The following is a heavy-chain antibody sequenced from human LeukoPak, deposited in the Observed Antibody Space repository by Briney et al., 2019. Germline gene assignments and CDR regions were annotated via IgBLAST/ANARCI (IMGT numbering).Heavy chain of an antibody. D-gene: IGHD2-2*01. J-gene: IGHJ4*02. CDR1: GGTFSSYA. CDR2: IIPIFGTA. CDR3: AVNEYCSSTSCYWNY. V-gene: IGHV1-69*13. Sequence: ALVKVSCKASGGTFSSYAISWVRQAPGQGLGWMGGIIPIFGTANYAQKFQGRVTITADESTSTAYMELSSLRSEDTAVYYCAVNEYCSSTSCYWNYWGQGTLVTVSS.